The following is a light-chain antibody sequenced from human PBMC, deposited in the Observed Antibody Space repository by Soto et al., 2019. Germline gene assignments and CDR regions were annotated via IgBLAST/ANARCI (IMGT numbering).Light chain of an antibody. Sequence: DIQRTQSRSCLCAAVGGRVSITWRASQSISSYLCWYRQRPGKAPRLRIYAVSTLQSGVPSRITGSGSGTDFTLTMSCLQPVDVAIYYGRQCYSKPWRFGRGTKVDIK. V-gene: IGKV1-39*01. CDR2: AVS. CDR1: QSISSY. CDR3: RQCYSKPWR. J-gene: IGKJ1*01.